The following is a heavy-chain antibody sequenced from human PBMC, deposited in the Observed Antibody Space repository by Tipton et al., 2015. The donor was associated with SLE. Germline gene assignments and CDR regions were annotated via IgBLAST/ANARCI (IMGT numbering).Heavy chain of an antibody. J-gene: IGHJ4*02. Sequence: QLVQSGGGVVQPGRSLRLSCAASGFTFDDYAMHWVRQAPGKGLEWVSGISWNSDKIAYADSVKGRFTISRDNAKNSLFLQMNSLRADDTAFYYCAKGIRFLGWFRFDSWGQGTLVTVSS. CDR1: GFTFDDYA. V-gene: IGHV3-9*01. CDR3: AKGIRFLGWFRFDS. D-gene: IGHD3-3*01. CDR2: ISWNSDKI.